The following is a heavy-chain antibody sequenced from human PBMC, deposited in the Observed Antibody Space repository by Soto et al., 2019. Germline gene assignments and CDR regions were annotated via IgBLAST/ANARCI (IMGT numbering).Heavy chain of an antibody. CDR1: GFTFSNAW. Sequence: EVQLVESGGGLVKPGGSLRLSCAASGFTFSNAWMSWVRQAPGKGLEWVGRIKSKTDGGTTDYAAPVKGRFTISRNASKKTLYLQMNSLKTEDTAVYYCATDSLFGVGIIAGGFQHWGQGTLDTVSS. V-gene: IGHV3-15*01. J-gene: IGHJ1*01. D-gene: IGHD1-20*01. CDR2: IKSKTDGGTT. CDR3: ATDSLFGVGIIAGGFQH.